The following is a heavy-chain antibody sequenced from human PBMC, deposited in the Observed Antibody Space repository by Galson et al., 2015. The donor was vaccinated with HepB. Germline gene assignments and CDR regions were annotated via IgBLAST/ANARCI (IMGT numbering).Heavy chain of an antibody. J-gene: IGHJ4*02. CDR2: ISSSGSTI. CDR3: ARDQPGIAARPGIFDY. Sequence: SLRLSCAASGFTFSSYEMNWVRQAPGKGLEWVSYISSSGSTIYYADSVKGRFTISRDNAKNSLYLQMNSLRAEDTAVYYCARDQPGIAARPGIFDYWGQGTLVTVSS. D-gene: IGHD6-6*01. V-gene: IGHV3-48*03. CDR1: GFTFSSYE.